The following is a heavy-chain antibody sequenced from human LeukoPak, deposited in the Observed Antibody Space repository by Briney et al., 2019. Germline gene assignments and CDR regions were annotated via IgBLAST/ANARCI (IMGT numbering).Heavy chain of an antibody. Sequence: SVKVSCKASGGTFSSYAISWVRQAPGQGLEWMGGIIPIFGTANYAQKFQGRVTITADESTSTAYMELSSLRAEDTAVYYCAKDAGVPAVKYYFDYWGQGTLVTVSS. CDR2: IIPIFGTA. V-gene: IGHV1-69*13. CDR1: GGTFSSYA. J-gene: IGHJ4*02. CDR3: AKDAGVPAVKYYFDY. D-gene: IGHD2-2*01.